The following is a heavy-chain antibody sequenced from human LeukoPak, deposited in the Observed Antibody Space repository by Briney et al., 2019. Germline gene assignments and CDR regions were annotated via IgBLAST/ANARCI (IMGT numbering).Heavy chain of an antibody. CDR3: THSGYSYGGDYYYYGMDV. D-gene: IGHD5-18*01. V-gene: IGHV3-15*01. CDR1: GFTFSNAW. CDR2: IKSKTDGGTI. J-gene: IGHJ6*02. Sequence: GGSLRLSCAASGFTFSNAWMSWVRQAPGKGLEWVGRIKSKTDGGTIDYAAPVKGRFTISRDDSKNTLYLQMNSLKTEDTAVYYCTHSGYSYGGDYYYYGMDVWGQGTTVTVSS.